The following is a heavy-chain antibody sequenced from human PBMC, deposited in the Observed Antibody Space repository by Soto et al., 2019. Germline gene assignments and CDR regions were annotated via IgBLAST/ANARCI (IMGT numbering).Heavy chain of an antibody. CDR2: ITGSGGGT. CDR1: GFTFSTSA. V-gene: IGHV3-23*01. J-gene: IGHJ4*02. D-gene: IGHD5-12*01. Sequence: PGGSLRLSCAASGFTFSTSAMNWVRQAPGKGLEWVSVITGSGGGTNYADSVKGRFTISRDNSKNTLYLQMNSLRADDTAVYYCANGRNIVAPSPEFDYWGQGTLVTVSS. CDR3: ANGRNIVAPSPEFDY.